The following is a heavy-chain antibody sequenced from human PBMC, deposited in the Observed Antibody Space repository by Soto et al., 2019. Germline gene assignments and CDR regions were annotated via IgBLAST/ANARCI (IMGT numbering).Heavy chain of an antibody. J-gene: IGHJ6*02. D-gene: IGHD3-10*01. V-gene: IGHV1-3*01. CDR3: ARSGEVTPYYYYGMDV. CDR1: GYTFTSYA. Sequence: ASVKVYCKASGYTFTSYAMHWVRQAPGQRLEWMGWINAGNGNTKYSQKFQGRVTITRDTSASTAYMELSSLRSEDTAVYYCARSGEVTPYYYYGMDVWGQGTMVTVSS. CDR2: INAGNGNT.